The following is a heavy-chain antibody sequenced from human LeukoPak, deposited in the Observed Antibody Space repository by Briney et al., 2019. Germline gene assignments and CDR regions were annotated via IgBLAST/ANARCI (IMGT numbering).Heavy chain of an antibody. CDR1: GFTFSRYS. J-gene: IGHJ4*02. V-gene: IGHV3-48*01. CDR3: ARDDYGGIDY. D-gene: IGHD4-17*01. CDR2: ISASDSGT. Sequence: GGSLRLSCAASGFTFSRYSMSWVRQAPGKGLEWISYISASDSGTYYADSVKGRFTISRDTAKNLLYLQMNSLRAEDTAVYYCARDDYGGIDYWGQGTLVTVSS.